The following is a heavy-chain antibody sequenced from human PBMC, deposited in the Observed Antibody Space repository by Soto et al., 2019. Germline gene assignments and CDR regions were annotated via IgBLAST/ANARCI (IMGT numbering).Heavy chain of an antibody. Sequence: VGSLRLSCAASGFTFSSYAMTWVRQAPGKGLEWVSAISYSGVSTYYADSVKGRFTISRDSSENTLSLQMNSLRVDDTAVYYCARTRGYSDYELDYWGQGTLVTVSS. CDR1: GFTFSSYA. CDR2: ISYSGVST. D-gene: IGHD5-12*01. V-gene: IGHV3-23*01. J-gene: IGHJ4*02. CDR3: ARTRGYSDYELDY.